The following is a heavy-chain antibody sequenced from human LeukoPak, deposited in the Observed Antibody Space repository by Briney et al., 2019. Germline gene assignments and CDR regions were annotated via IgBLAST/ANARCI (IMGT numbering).Heavy chain of an antibody. CDR1: GFTLINSG. Sequence: GGSLSLCGAASGFTLINSGWHLVRQAPGKGLVWISRINSDGSGTSYADSVKGRFTISRDNAKNTLYLQMNSLRAEDTAVYYCARADDGANSCVDNWGQGTLVTVSS. J-gene: IGHJ4*02. CDR2: INSDGSGT. D-gene: IGHD4-23*01. CDR3: ARADDGANSCVDN. V-gene: IGHV3-74*01.